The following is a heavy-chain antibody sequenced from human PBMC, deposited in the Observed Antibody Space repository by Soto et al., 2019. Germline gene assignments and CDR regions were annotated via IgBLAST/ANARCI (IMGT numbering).Heavy chain of an antibody. V-gene: IGHV4-34*01. Sequence: PSETLSLTCAVYGGSFSGYYWSWIRQPPGKGLEWIGEINHSGSTNYNPSLKSRVTISVDTSKNQFSLKLSSVTAADTAVYYCARGYYYDSSGAWGQGTLVTVSS. J-gene: IGHJ5*02. CDR3: ARGYYYDSSGA. D-gene: IGHD3-22*01. CDR2: INHSGST. CDR1: GGSFSGYY.